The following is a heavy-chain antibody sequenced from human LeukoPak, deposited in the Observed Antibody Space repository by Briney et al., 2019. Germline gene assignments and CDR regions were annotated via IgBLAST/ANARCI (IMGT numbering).Heavy chain of an antibody. CDR1: GGSVSSNSNY. CDR3: ARAYYYGSGSYSGFGY. J-gene: IGHJ4*02. Sequence: SETLSLTCTVSGGSVSSNSNYWSWIRQPPGKGLEWIGYNTYFGSASYNPSLKSRVTISVDTSKNHFSLKLSSVTAADTAVYYCARAYYYGSGSYSGFGYWGQGTLVTVSS. CDR2: NTYFGSA. V-gene: IGHV4-61*03. D-gene: IGHD3-10*01.